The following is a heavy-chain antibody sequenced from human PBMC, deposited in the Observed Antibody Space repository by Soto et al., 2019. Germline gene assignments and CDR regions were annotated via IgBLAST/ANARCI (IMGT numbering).Heavy chain of an antibody. V-gene: IGHV3-23*01. D-gene: IGHD3-22*01. CDR3: ASYVSGYYYGPFDY. CDR2: IGGSAGST. J-gene: IGHJ4*02. Sequence: GGSLRLSCAASVFTFSSYAMNWVRQAPGKGLEWVSTIGGSAGSTYYADSVKGRFTISRDNSKNTLYLQMNSLRAEDTAVYYCASYVSGYYYGPFDYWGQGTQVTVSS. CDR1: VFTFSSYA.